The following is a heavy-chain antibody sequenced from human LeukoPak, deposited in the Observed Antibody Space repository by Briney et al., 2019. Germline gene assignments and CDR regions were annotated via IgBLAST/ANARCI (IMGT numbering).Heavy chain of an antibody. Sequence: ASVKVSCKVSGYTLTELSMHWVRQAPGKGLEWMGGFDPEDGETIYAQKFQGRVTMTEDTSTDTAYMELSSLRSEDTAVYYCAKRIAAAGTGFGAFDIWGQGTMVTVSS. D-gene: IGHD6-13*01. CDR2: FDPEDGET. CDR3: AKRIAAAGTGFGAFDI. V-gene: IGHV1-24*01. CDR1: GYTLTELS. J-gene: IGHJ3*02.